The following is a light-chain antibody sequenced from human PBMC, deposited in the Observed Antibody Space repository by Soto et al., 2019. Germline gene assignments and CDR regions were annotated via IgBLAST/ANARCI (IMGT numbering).Light chain of an antibody. CDR3: QQHDGY. V-gene: IGKV1-5*01. CDR1: QSINNW. J-gene: IGKJ2*01. Sequence: DIQMTQSPSTLSASVGDRVTITCRASQSINNWLAWYQQKPGKAPKVLIYVASSLERGVPSRFSGSGSGTEFTLTISSLQPDDLATYDCQQHDGYFGQGTKLEIK. CDR2: VAS.